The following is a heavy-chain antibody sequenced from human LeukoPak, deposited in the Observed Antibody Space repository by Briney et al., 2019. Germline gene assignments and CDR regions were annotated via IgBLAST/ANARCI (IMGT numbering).Heavy chain of an antibody. CDR3: ARVLGDDFWSGYYSSYYYYMDI. D-gene: IGHD3-3*01. Sequence: PGVTLRLYCSASGFTFSSNSMNWLRQAPGKGLEWVSCISSSSSYIYYADSVKGRFTISRDNAKNSLYLQMNSLRAEDTAVYYCARVLGDDFWSGYYSSYYYYMDIWGKGTTVTVSS. J-gene: IGHJ6*03. CDR1: GFTFSSNS. V-gene: IGHV3-21*01. CDR2: ISSSSSYI.